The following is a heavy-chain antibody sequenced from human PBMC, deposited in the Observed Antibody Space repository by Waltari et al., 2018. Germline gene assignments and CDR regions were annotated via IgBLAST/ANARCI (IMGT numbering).Heavy chain of an antibody. D-gene: IGHD6-13*01. CDR2: TYYRSKWSN. J-gene: IGHJ4*02. V-gene: IGHV6-1*01. CDR3: ARGSSSSFDS. CDR1: MGA. Sequence: MGAWNWIRQSPSRGLEWLGRTYYRSKWSNEYAVSVRSRITINPDTSKNQFSLHLNSVTPEDTAVYYCARGSSSSFDSWGQGILVTVSS.